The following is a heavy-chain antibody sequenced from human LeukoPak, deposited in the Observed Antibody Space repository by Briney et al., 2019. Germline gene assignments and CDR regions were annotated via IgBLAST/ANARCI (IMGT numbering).Heavy chain of an antibody. D-gene: IGHD2-15*01. CDR3: TRSAYCTGGTCYSKTFDY. CDR2: IRFDGSHK. CDR1: GFTFSSYW. Sequence: PGGSLRLSCVVSGFTFSSYWMSWVRQAPGKEPEWVALIRFDGSHKYYADSVKGRFTISRDNSRDTLSLQMSSLRAEDTAVYYCTRSAYCTGGTCYSKTFDYWGQGTLVTVSS. J-gene: IGHJ4*02. V-gene: IGHV3-30*03.